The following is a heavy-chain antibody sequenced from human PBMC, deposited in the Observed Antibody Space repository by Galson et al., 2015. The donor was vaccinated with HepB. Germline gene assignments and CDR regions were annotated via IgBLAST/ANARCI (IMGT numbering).Heavy chain of an antibody. CDR1: GFTFSSYW. CDR3: ASLEQGPASYDY. D-gene: IGHD1-26*01. Sequence: SLRLSCAASGFTFSSYWMSWVRQAPGKGLEWVANIKQDGSEKYYVDSVRGRFTISRDNAKNSLYLQMNSLRADDTAVYYCASLEQGPASYDYWGQGTLVTVSS. CDR2: IKQDGSEK. J-gene: IGHJ4*02. V-gene: IGHV3-7*01.